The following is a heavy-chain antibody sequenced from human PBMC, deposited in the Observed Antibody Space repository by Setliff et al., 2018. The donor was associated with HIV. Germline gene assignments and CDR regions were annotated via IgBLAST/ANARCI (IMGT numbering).Heavy chain of an antibody. CDR2: IIPVFGET. CDR3: ARGGRVVPAATGSNAYDI. J-gene: IGHJ3*02. CDR1: GGTFSSYD. D-gene: IGHD2-2*01. Sequence: SVKVSCKASGGTFSSYDISWVRQAPGQGLEWMGRIIPVFGETNFAQKVQGRVTITADEFTSTAYMELSSLRSEDTAVYYCARGGRVVPAATGSNAYDIWGQGTKVTVSS. V-gene: IGHV1-69*13.